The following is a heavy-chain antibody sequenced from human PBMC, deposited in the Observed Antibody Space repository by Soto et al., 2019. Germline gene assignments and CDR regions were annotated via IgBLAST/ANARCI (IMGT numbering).Heavy chain of an antibody. CDR2: INPSGGSA. CDR3: ARSRAPGASDAFDI. J-gene: IGHJ3*02. V-gene: IGHV1-46*01. D-gene: IGHD2-8*02. Sequence: GASVKVSCKASGYTFTRHYRYWVRQAPGEGLQWMGFINPSGGSAVYPQKCQGTVTMTSDTSTSTVYMELSSLRSEDTGVYYCARSRAPGASDAFDIWGQGTMATVSS. CDR1: GYTFTRHY.